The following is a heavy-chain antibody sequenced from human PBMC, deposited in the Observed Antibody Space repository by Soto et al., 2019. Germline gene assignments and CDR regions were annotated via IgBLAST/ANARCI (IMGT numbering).Heavy chain of an antibody. CDR3: ARGRYGDY. V-gene: IGHV1-18*01. CDR2: NSAHNGNT. Sequence: GASVKVSCKASGYTFTSYGITWVRQAPGQGLEWMGWNSAHNGNTDYAQKLQGRVIVTRDTSTSTAYMELRSLISDDTAVYYCARGRYGDYWGQGALVTVSS. D-gene: IGHD1-1*01. J-gene: IGHJ4*02. CDR1: GYTFTSYG.